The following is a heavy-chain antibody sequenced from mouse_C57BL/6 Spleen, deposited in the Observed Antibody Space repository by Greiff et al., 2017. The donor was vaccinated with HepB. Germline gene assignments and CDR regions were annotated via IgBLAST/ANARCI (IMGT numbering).Heavy chain of an antibody. CDR1: GYAFSSSW. CDR2: IYPGDGDT. J-gene: IGHJ4*01. V-gene: IGHV1-82*01. Sequence: VQLQQSGPELVKPGASVKISCKASGYAFSSSWMNWVKQRPGKGLEWIGRIYPGDGDTNYNGKFKGKATLTADQSSSTAYMQLSSLTSEDSAVYFCARARGSSLYAMDYWGQGTSVTVSS. CDR3: ARARGSSLYAMDY. D-gene: IGHD1-1*01.